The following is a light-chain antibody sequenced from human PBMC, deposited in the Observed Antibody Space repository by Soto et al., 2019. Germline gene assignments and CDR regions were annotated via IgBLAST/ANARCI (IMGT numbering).Light chain of an antibody. Sequence: QSALTQPASVSGSPGQSITISCTGTSSDVGGYNYVSWYQQYPGNAPKLIIYDVSNRPSGVSNRFSGSKSGNTASLTTSGLQAEDEAEYHCSSYTITSTYVFGTGTKVTVL. J-gene: IGLJ1*01. CDR1: SSDVGGYNY. CDR2: DVS. CDR3: SSYTITSTYV. V-gene: IGLV2-14*01.